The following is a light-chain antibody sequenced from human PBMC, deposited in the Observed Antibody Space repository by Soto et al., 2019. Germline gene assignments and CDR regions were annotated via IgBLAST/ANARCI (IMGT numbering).Light chain of an antibody. CDR2: GAS. J-gene: IGKJ2*01. CDR3: QQVYDFPHT. Sequence: DIQMTQSPSSLSASVGDRVTITCRTSQAINNYLNWYRQKPGKVPEVLIYGASSLQDGVSSRFTGSASRTYVTLTISSLQPEDFATYYCQQVYDFPHTFGQGTKVEV. V-gene: IGKV1-39*01. CDR1: QAINNY.